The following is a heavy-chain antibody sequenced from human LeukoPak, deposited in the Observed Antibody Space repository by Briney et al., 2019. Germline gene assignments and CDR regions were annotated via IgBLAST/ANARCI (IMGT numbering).Heavy chain of an antibody. D-gene: IGHD3-10*01. CDR3: ASSFRGSGSYYGDYYYYMDV. CDR2: IIPIFGTA. Sequence: SVKVSCKASGYTFTSYGISWVRQAPGQGLEWMGGIIPIFGTANYAQKFQGRVTITADESTSTAYMELSSLRSEDTAVYYCASSFRGSGSYYGDYYYYMDVWGKGTTVTISS. CDR1: GYTFTSYG. V-gene: IGHV1-69*13. J-gene: IGHJ6*03.